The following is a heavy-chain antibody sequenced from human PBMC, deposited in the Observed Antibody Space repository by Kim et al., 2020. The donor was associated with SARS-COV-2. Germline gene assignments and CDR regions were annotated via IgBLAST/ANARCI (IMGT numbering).Heavy chain of an antibody. CDR3: ARSYSIAAADSPDRPGRYYFDY. J-gene: IGHJ4*02. CDR2: INPNSGGT. V-gene: IGHV1-2*02. D-gene: IGHD6-13*01. CDR1: GYTFTGYY. Sequence: ASVKVSCKASGYTFTGYYMHWVRQAPGQGLEWMGWINPNSGGTNYAQKFQGRVTMTRDTSISTAYMELSRLRSDDTAVYYCARSYSIAAADSPDRPGRYYFDYWGQGTLVTVSS.